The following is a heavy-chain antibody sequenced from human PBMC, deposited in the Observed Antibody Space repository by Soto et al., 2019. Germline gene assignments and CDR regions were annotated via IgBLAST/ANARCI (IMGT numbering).Heavy chain of an antibody. CDR1: GFTFRTYG. J-gene: IGHJ4*02. CDR3: ARGRVDGGELDL. D-gene: IGHD1-26*01. V-gene: IGHV3-33*01. CDR2: IWYDASNK. Sequence: VQLVESGGGVVQPGRSLRLSCAASGFTFRTYGMYWVRQAPGKGLEWVAVIWYDASNKYYADSVNGRFTISRDNSENTLYLQMNRLRAEDTAVYYCARGRVDGGELDLWGQGTLVTVSS.